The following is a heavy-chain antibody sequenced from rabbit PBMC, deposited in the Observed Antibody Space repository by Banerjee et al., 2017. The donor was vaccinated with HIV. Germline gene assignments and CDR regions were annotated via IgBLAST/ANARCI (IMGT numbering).Heavy chain of an antibody. J-gene: IGHJ4*01. CDR2: IVAGSDGMT. CDR1: GFSFSSGYY. CDR3: ARDVYRSGWNGDFNL. V-gene: IGHV1S40*01. Sequence: QSLEESGGDLVKPEGSLTLTCKASGFSFSSGYYMCWVRRAPRKGLEWIGCIVAGSDGMTYYATWAKGRFTISKTSWTTVTLQMTSLTAADTATHFCARDVYRSGWNGDFNLWGPGTLVTVS. D-gene: IGHD4-1*01.